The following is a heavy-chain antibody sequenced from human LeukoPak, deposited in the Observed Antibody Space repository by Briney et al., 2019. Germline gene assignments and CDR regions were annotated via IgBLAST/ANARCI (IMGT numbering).Heavy chain of an antibody. D-gene: IGHD4-17*01. CDR3: ARSRYGVVGF. CDR2: INRNGGST. Sequence: PGGSLRLSCAASGFTFDDYGMNWVRQVPGKGLEWVSGINRNGGSTGYADSVKGRFTISRDNAKNSLYLQMNSLRAEDTAVYYCARSRYGVVGFWGQGTLVTVSS. CDR1: GFTFDDYG. J-gene: IGHJ4*02. V-gene: IGHV3-20*04.